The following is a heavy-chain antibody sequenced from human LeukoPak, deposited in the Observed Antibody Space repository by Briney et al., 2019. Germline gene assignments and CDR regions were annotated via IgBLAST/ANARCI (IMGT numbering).Heavy chain of an antibody. D-gene: IGHD5-18*01. V-gene: IGHV3-7*01. J-gene: IGHJ3*02. Sequence: PGGSLRLSCAASGFTFSSYWMSWVRQAPGKGLEWVANIKQDGSEKYYVDSVKGRFTISRDNAKNSLYLQMNSLRAEDTAVYYCARDSAPYSYGYGDALDIWGQGTMVTVSS. CDR1: GFTFSSYW. CDR2: IKQDGSEK. CDR3: ARDSAPYSYGYGDALDI.